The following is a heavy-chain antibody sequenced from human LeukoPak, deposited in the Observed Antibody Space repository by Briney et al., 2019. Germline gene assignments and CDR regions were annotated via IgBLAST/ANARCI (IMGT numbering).Heavy chain of an antibody. J-gene: IGHJ5*02. CDR2: IYYTGNT. V-gene: IGHV4-30-4*07. Sequence: PSQTLSLTCAVSGGSISSGGYSWSWIRQPPGKAMEFIAYIYYTGNTYFNPSLKSRVTISVDTSKNQFSLKLSSVTAADTAVYYCARVLAAAGNNWFDPWGQGTLVTVSS. D-gene: IGHD6-13*01. CDR1: GGSISSGGYS. CDR3: ARVLAAAGNNWFDP.